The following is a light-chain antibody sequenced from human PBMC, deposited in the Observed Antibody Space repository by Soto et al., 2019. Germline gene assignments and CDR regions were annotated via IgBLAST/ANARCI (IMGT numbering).Light chain of an antibody. CDR1: QSVSSRF. V-gene: IGKV3-20*01. CDR3: QQFGSSFT. Sequence: EIMLTQSPGTLSLSPGETATLCCRASQSVSSRFLAWYQQKPGQAPRLLVYGASSRATGVPDSFSGSGSGTDFTLTISRLESEDFAVEYCQQFGSSFTFGRGTKVQIK. CDR2: GAS. J-gene: IGKJ4*01.